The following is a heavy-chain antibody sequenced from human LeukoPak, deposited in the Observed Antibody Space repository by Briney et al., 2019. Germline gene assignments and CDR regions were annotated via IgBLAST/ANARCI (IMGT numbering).Heavy chain of an antibody. CDR1: GFTFSSCS. V-gene: IGHV3-48*01. CDR2: ISSSSTI. CDR3: ARVRGSGSYVDY. D-gene: IGHD3-10*01. Sequence: GGSLRLSCAASGFTFSSCSMNWVRQAPGKGLEWVSYISSSSTIYYADSVKGRFTISRDNAKNSLYLQMNSLRAEDTAVYYCARVRGSGSYVDYWGQVTLVTVSS. J-gene: IGHJ4*02.